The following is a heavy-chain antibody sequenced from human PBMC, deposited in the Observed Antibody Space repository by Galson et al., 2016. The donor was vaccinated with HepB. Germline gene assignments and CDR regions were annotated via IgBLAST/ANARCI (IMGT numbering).Heavy chain of an antibody. Sequence: SLRLPCAASGFTFRNYGMTWVRQAPGKGLEVVSSISRSGDSTDYADSVKGRFTISRDNSKNNLSLQMNSLTADDTAIYYCVQGSTAPAVLGKGTTVIVSS. CDR2: ISRSGDST. CDR1: GFTFRNYG. D-gene: IGHD2-2*01. J-gene: IGHJ6*04. CDR3: VQGSTAPAV. V-gene: IGHV3-23*01.